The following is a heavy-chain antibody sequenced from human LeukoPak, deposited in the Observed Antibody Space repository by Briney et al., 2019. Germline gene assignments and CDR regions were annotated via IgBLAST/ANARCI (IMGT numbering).Heavy chain of an antibody. CDR3: ASGITMIVVVSSDAFDI. CDR1: GYTFTGYY. CDR2: INPNSGGT. Sequence: ASVKVSCKASGYTFTGYYMHWVRQAPGQGLEWMGWINPNSGGTNYAQKFQGRVTMNRDTSISTAYMELSRLRSDDTAVYYCASGITMIVVVSSDAFDIWGQGTMVTVSS. V-gene: IGHV1-2*02. D-gene: IGHD3-22*01. J-gene: IGHJ3*02.